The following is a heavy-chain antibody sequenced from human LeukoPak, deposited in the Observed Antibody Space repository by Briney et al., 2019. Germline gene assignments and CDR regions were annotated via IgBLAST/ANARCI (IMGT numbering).Heavy chain of an antibody. V-gene: IGHV3-21*01. CDR3: ARATDYYYYGMDV. J-gene: IGHJ6*02. Sequence: TGGSLRLSCAASGLTFSSYSMNWVRQAPGKGLEWVSSISSSSSYVYYADSVKGRFTISRDNAKNSLYLQMNSLRAEDTAVYYCARATDYYYYGMDVWGQGTTVTVSS. CDR2: ISSSSSYV. CDR1: GLTFSSYS.